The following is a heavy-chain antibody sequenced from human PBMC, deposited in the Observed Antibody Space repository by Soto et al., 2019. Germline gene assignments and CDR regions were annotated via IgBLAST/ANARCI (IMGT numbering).Heavy chain of an antibody. V-gene: IGHV1-3*01. CDR3: SRGYPPRDQLGNLPGAF. Sequence: GASVKVSCKASGYTFTTYAMHWVRQAPGQRLEWMGWINPVNGHTKYSQKFQGRVTMTRDTSTSTVYMELSSLRSEDTAIYYCSRGYPPRDQLGNLPGAFWGQGTLVTVSS. CDR1: GYTFTTYA. D-gene: IGHD1-1*01. J-gene: IGHJ4*02. CDR2: INPVNGHT.